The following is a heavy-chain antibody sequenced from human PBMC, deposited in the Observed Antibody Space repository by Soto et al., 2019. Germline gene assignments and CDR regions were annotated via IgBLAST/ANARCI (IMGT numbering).Heavy chain of an antibody. D-gene: IGHD3-10*01. J-gene: IGHJ6*02. CDR2: ISGSGGST. V-gene: IGHV3-23*01. CDR3: AKHMVRGVAVYGMDV. Sequence: SLRLSCAASGFTFSSYAMSWVRQAPGKGLEWVSAISGSGGSTYYADSVKGRFTISRDNSKNTLYLQMNSLRAEDTAVYYCAKHMVRGVAVYGMDVWGQGTTVTVSS. CDR1: GFTFSSYA.